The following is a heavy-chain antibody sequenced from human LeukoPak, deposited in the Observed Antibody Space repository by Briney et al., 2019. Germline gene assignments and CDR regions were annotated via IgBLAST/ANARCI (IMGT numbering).Heavy chain of an antibody. CDR1: GGSISSGGYY. CDR2: IYYSGST. V-gene: IGHV4-31*03. J-gene: IGHJ3*02. Sequence: SETLSLTCTVSGGSISSGGYYWSWIRQHPGKGLEWIGYIYYSGSTYYNPSLKSRVTISVDTSKNQFSLRLSSVTAADTAVYYCARDCSSTSCYYAFDIWGQGTMVTVSS. D-gene: IGHD2-2*01. CDR3: ARDCSSTSCYYAFDI.